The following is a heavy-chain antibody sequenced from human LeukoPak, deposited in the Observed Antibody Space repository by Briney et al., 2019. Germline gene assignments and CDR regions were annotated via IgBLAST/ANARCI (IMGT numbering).Heavy chain of an antibody. CDR2: IYPGDFDT. CDR1: GYSFTSYW. V-gene: IGHV5-51*01. Sequence: GESLKISCKGSGYSFTSYWIGWVRQMPGKGLEWMGIIYPGDFDTRYSPSFQGQVTISADKSINTAYLQLNSLKTSDTAMYYCARIMAVTGKPVDYWGQGTLVTVSS. CDR3: ARIMAVTGKPVDY. D-gene: IGHD6-19*01. J-gene: IGHJ4*02.